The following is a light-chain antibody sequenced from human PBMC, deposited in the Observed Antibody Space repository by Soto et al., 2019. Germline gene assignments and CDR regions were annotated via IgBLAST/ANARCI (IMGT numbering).Light chain of an antibody. CDR3: QQYNNWPPLT. J-gene: IGKJ3*01. CDR1: QSVSSN. Sequence: EIVMTQSPAALSVSPGERATLSCRASQSVSSNLAWYQQKPGQAPRLLIYGASTRATGIPGRFSGSGSGTDFTLTISSLQSEDFAVYYCQQYNNWPPLTFGPGTEVDIK. V-gene: IGKV3-15*01. CDR2: GAS.